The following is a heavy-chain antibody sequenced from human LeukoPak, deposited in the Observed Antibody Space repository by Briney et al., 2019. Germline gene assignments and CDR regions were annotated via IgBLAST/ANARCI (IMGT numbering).Heavy chain of an antibody. D-gene: IGHD3-22*01. J-gene: IGHJ6*02. Sequence: PGGSLRLSCAASGFTFSSYAMHWVRQAPGKGLEWVAVISYDGSNKYYADSVKGRFTISRDNSKNTLYLQMNSLRAEDTAVYYCARDRQAPAITMIVVVAQYYYYYYGMDVWGQGTTVTVSS. CDR1: GFTFSSYA. CDR2: ISYDGSNK. CDR3: ARDRQAPAITMIVVVAQYYYYYYGMDV. V-gene: IGHV3-30-3*01.